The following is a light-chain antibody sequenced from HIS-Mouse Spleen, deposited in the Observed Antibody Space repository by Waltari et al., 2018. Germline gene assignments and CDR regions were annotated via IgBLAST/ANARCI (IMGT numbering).Light chain of an antibody. Sequence: SYELTQPPSVSVSPGQTARITCSGDALPKKYAYWYQQKSGQAPGLVTCEESKRPSGIPERFSGSSSGTMATLTISGAQVEDEADYYCYSTDSSGNHRVFGGGTKLTVL. V-gene: IGLV3-10*01. CDR3: YSTDSSGNHRV. J-gene: IGLJ2*01. CDR1: ALPKKY. CDR2: EES.